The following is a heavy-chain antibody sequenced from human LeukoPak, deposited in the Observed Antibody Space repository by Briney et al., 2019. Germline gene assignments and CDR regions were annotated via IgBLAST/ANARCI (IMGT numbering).Heavy chain of an antibody. CDR1: GGSISSDY. CDR2: IYNSGSN. J-gene: IGHJ5*02. V-gene: IGHV4-59*08. D-gene: IGHD3-10*01. Sequence: SETLSLTCTVSGGSISSDYWQWIRQPPGKGLEWIGYIYNSGSNNYNPSLKSRVTISVDTSKNQFSLKLPSVTAADTAVYYCATRGSWGQGTLVTVSS. CDR3: ATRGS.